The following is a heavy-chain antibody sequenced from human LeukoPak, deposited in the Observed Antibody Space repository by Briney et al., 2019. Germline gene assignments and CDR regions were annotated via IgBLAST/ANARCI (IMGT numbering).Heavy chain of an antibody. CDR2: LFATGTP. J-gene: IGHJ3*01. V-gene: IGHV4-4*07. CDR3: AREVDLGYFGHFAFDL. Sequence: SETLSLTCAVSGGSISNSFWSWLRQPAGKGLEWIGHLFATGTPKYNPSLKSRVTVSLDTSKNHFFLNLTSVTAADTAVYYCAREVDLGYFGHFAFDLWGQGTMVSVSS. D-gene: IGHD3-10*01. CDR1: GGSISNSF.